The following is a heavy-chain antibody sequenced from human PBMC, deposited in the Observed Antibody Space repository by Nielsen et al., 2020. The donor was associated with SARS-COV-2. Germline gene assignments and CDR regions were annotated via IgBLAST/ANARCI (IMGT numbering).Heavy chain of an antibody. CDR2: IYYSGST. CDR1: GGSISSSSYY. Sequence: SETLSLTCTVSGGSISSSSYYWGWIRQPPGKGLEWIGSIYYSGSTYYNPSLKSRVTISVDTSKNQFSLKLSSVTAADTAVYYCARARKGRIRITMIVVYDYWGQGTLVTVSS. V-gene: IGHV4-39*07. D-gene: IGHD3-22*01. J-gene: IGHJ4*02. CDR3: ARARKGRIRITMIVVYDY.